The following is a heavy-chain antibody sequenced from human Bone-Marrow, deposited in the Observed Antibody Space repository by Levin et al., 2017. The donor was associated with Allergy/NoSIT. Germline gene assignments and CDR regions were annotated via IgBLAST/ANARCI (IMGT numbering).Heavy chain of an antibody. J-gene: IGHJ4*02. D-gene: IGHD2-15*01. V-gene: IGHV3-23*01. CDR3: ASVVVAARRFDY. CDR1: GFTFSSYA. Sequence: AASVKVSCAASGFTFSSYAMSWVRQAPGKGLEWVSGISGSGSSTYYADSVKGRFTISRDNSKNTVFLQMNSLRAEDTAVYFCASVVVAARRFDYWGQGTLVTVSS. CDR2: ISGSGSST.